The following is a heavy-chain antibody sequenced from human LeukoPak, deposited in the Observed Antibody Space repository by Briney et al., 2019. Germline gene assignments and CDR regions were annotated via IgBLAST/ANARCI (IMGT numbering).Heavy chain of an antibody. CDR2: IYTSEST. V-gene: IGHV4-61*02. Sequence: SQTLSLTCSVSGGSISSSNYYWSWIRQPAGKGLEWIGRIYTSESTNYNPSLKSRVTISVDTSRNQFSLKLSSVTAADTAVYYCARASITMVRGAPGNWFDPWGQGTLVTVSS. CDR1: GGSISSSNYY. D-gene: IGHD3-10*01. J-gene: IGHJ5*02. CDR3: ARASITMVRGAPGNWFDP.